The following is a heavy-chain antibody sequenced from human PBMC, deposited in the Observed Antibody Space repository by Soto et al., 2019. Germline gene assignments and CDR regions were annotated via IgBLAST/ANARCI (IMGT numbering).Heavy chain of an antibody. V-gene: IGHV3-30*18. CDR3: AKDGYSSGWYDLNYYYYGMDV. CDR2: ISYDGSNK. D-gene: IGHD6-19*01. J-gene: IGHJ6*02. Sequence: QVQLVESGGGVVQPGRSLRLSCAASGFTFSSYGMHWVRQAPGKGLEWVAVISYDGSNKYYADSVKGRFTISRDNSKNALYLQMNRLRAEDTAVYYWAKDGYSSGWYDLNYYYYGMDVWGQGTTVTVSS. CDR1: GFTFSSYG.